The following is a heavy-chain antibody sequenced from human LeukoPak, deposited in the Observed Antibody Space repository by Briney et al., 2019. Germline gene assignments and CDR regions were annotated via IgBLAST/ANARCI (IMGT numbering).Heavy chain of an antibody. D-gene: IGHD3-10*01. V-gene: IGHV3-9*01. CDR2: ISWNSGSI. Sequence: PGRSLRLSCAASGFTFDDYAMHWVRQAPGKGLEWVSGISWNSGSIGYADSVKGRFTISRDNSKNTLYLQMNSLRAEDTAVYYCARGSYGSGSYYLDYWGQGTLVTVSS. J-gene: IGHJ4*02. CDR3: ARGSYGSGSYYLDY. CDR1: GFTFDDYA.